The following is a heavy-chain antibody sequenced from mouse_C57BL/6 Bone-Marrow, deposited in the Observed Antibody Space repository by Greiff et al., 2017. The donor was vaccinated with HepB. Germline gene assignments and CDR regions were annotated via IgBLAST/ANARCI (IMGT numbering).Heavy chain of an antibody. CDR1: GYTFTSYW. V-gene: IGHV1-55*01. Sequence: VQLQQSGAELVKPGASVKMSCKASGYTFTSYWITWVKQRPGQGLEWIGDIYPGSGSTNYNEKFKSTATLTVDTSSSTAYMQLSSLTSEDSAVYYCARGAPIVTTLFDYWGQGTTLTVSS. D-gene: IGHD2-5*01. J-gene: IGHJ2*01. CDR3: ARGAPIVTTLFDY. CDR2: IYPGSGST.